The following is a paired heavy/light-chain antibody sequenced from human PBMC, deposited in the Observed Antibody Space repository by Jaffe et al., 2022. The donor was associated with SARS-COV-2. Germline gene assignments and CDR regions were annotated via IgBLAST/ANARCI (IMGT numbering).Light chain of an antibody. Sequence: QSALTQPPSASGSPGQSVTISCTGTSSDVGGYDYVSWYQQHPGKAPKLLIYGVSKRPSGVPDRFSGSKSGNTASLTVSGLQAEDEADYYCSSYAGSNNWLFGGGTKLTVL. CDR3: SSYAGSNNWL. J-gene: IGLJ3*02. CDR1: SSDVGGYDY. V-gene: IGLV2-8*01. CDR2: GVS.
Heavy chain of an antibody. J-gene: IGHJ3*02. CDR1: GGSISSNGYY. V-gene: IGHV4-39*02. CDR3: ARTLRYSGSYWHAFDI. CDR2: IYYSGST. Sequence: QLQLQESGPGLVKPSETLSLTCTVSGGSISSNGYYWGWIRQPPGKGLEWIGHIYYSGSTYYNPSLKSRVTISVDTSKNHFSLKLSSVTAADTAVYYCARTLRYSGSYWHAFDIWGQGTMVTVSS. D-gene: IGHD1-26*01.